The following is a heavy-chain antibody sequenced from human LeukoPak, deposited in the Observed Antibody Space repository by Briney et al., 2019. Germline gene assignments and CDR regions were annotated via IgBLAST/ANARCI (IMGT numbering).Heavy chain of an antibody. CDR2: IYPGDSDT. CDR1: GYSFTNYW. Sequence: GESLKISCQGSGYSFTNYWIAWVRQMSGKGLEWMGIIYPGDSDTRYSPSFQGQVTISVDKSISTAYLQWSSLEASDTAMYYCARVWENSGSYYYYWGQGTLVTVSS. V-gene: IGHV5-51*01. D-gene: IGHD1-26*01. J-gene: IGHJ4*02. CDR3: ARVWENSGSYYYY.